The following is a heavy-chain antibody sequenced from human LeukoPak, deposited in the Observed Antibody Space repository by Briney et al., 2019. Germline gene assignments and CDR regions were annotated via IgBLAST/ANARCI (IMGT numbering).Heavy chain of an antibody. V-gene: IGHV1-2*04. CDR3: ARGRTLGYAAAIFKVGFDY. D-gene: IGHD2-2*02. CDR1: GYTFTGYY. Sequence: ASVKVSCKASGYTFTGYYMHWVRQAPGQGLEWMGWINPNSGGTNYAQKFQGWVTMTRDTSISTAYMELSRLRSDDTAVYYCARGRTLGYAAAIFKVGFDYWGQGTLVTVSS. CDR2: INPNSGGT. J-gene: IGHJ4*02.